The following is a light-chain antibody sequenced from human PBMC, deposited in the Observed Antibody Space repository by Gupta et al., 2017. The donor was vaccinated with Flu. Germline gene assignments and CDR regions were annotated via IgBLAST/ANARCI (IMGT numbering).Light chain of an antibody. CDR1: KTLLHSNRYNY. CDR2: LGS. CDR3: NQALRPRHT. J-gene: IGKJ2*01. Sequence: DIVRTQSPLSLPVIPGEPASIPCRSSKTLLHSNRYNYLDWYLQKPGQSPQLLIYLGSNRAPGVPDRFSGSRSGTDYTLKINRVEAEDVGIYYCNQALRPRHTFGEGTKLEIK. V-gene: IGKV2-28*01.